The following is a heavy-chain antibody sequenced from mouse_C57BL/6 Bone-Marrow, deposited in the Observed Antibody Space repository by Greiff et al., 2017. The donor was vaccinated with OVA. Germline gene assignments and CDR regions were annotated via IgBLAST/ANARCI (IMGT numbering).Heavy chain of an antibody. V-gene: IGHV7-3*01. D-gene: IGHD2-4*01. Sequence: EVQWVESGGGLVQPGGSLSLSCAASGFTFTDYYMSWVRQPPGKALEWLGFIRNKANGYTTEYSASVKGRFTISRDNSQSILYLQMNALRAEDSATYYCESFYDEYDGGGFYYAMDYWGQGTSVTGSS. CDR1: GFTFTDYY. CDR3: ESFYDEYDGGGFYYAMDY. J-gene: IGHJ4*01. CDR2: IRNKANGYTT.